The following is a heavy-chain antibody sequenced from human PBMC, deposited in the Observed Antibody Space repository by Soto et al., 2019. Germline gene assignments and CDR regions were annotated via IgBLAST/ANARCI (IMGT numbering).Heavy chain of an antibody. V-gene: IGHV3-23*01. CDR3: AKQRVGSSWYRDFDL. D-gene: IGHD6-13*01. Sequence: EGQLLESGGGLVQPGGSLRLSCAASGFTFSDYAMSWVRQGPGKGLEWASGISGVGGSTYYPDSVKGRFTISRDNSKNTVYLQMHNLTADDTAVYYCAKQRVGSSWYRDFDLWGQGTQVTVSS. J-gene: IGHJ4*02. CDR1: GFTFSDYA. CDR2: ISGVGGST.